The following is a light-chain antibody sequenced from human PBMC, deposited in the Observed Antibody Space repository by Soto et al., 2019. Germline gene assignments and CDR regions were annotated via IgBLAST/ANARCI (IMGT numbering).Light chain of an antibody. CDR3: QQYGSSPLT. Sequence: EIVLTQSPGTLSLSPGERATLSCRASQSVSSSYLAWYQQKPGQAPRLLIYGASSRATGIPDRFSGSGSGTDFHLTISRLEPEDFAVYFCQQYGSSPLTFGGGTKVEIK. CDR2: GAS. V-gene: IGKV3-20*01. J-gene: IGKJ4*01. CDR1: QSVSSSY.